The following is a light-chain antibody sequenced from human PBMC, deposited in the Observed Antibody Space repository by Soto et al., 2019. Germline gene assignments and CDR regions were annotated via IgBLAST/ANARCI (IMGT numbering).Light chain of an antibody. V-gene: IGKV3D-15*01. J-gene: IGKJ4*01. CDR3: QQYNKWPLT. CDR2: GAS. CDR1: QSVSSN. Sequence: EIVMTQSPATLSVSPGERATLSCRASQSVSSNLAWYQQNPGQAPRLLIYGASTRATGIPARFSGSGSGTESTLTISSLQSEDFAVYYCQQYNKWPLTFGGGTTMEIK.